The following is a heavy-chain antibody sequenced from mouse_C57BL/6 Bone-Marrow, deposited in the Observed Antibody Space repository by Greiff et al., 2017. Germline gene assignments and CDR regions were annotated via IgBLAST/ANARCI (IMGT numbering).Heavy chain of an antibody. V-gene: IGHV14-4*01. J-gene: IGHJ3*01. CDR3: TTGDYDGWFAY. CDR1: GFNIKDDY. Sequence: VHVKQSGAELVRPGASVKLSCTASGFNIKDDYMHWVKQRPEQGLEWIGWIDPENGDTEYASKFQGKATITADTSSNTAYLQLSSLTSEDTAVYYCTTGDYDGWFAYWGQGTLVTVSA. CDR2: IDPENGDT. D-gene: IGHD2-4*01.